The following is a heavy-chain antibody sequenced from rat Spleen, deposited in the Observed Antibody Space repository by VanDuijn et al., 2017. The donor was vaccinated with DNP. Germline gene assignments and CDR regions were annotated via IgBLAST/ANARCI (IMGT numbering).Heavy chain of an antibody. Sequence: EVQLQESGPGLVKPSQSLSLTCSVTGYSITSNYWGWIRKFPGNKMEWIGHISYSGSTSYNPSLKSRISITRDTSKNQFFPQLNSLTTEDTATYYCARLRLEWEVRAMDAWGQGTSVTVSS. V-gene: IGHV3-1*01. CDR1: GYSITSNY. J-gene: IGHJ4*01. D-gene: IGHD1-1*01. CDR3: ARLRLEWEVRAMDA. CDR2: ISYSGST.